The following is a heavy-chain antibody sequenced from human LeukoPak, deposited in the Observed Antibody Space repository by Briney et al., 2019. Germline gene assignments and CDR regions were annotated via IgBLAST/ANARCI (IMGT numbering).Heavy chain of an antibody. CDR2: VDPEDGGT. D-gene: IGHD3-3*01. Sequence: ATVKISCKASGYTFSDYYMYWVQQAPGKGLEWMGRVDPEDGGTIYAEKFQGRVTITADTSTDTAYMELSSLRSEDTAVYFCATAKSFRSRQHLFDYWGQGTLVIVSS. CDR3: ATAKSFRSRQHLFDY. V-gene: IGHV1-69-2*01. CDR1: GYTFSDYY. J-gene: IGHJ4*02.